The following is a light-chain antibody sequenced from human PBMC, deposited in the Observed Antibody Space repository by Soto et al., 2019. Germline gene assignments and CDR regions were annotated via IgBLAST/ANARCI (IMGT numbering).Light chain of an antibody. Sequence: EIVMTQSPATLSVSPGERATLSCRASQTVSSNLAWYQQKPGQAPRLLIYGASNRATGIPARFSGSGSGTEFTLTISSLQYEDFAVYFCQQYNNWPRTFGQGTKVEIK. CDR3: QQYNNWPRT. CDR2: GAS. CDR1: QTVSSN. J-gene: IGKJ1*01. V-gene: IGKV3-15*01.